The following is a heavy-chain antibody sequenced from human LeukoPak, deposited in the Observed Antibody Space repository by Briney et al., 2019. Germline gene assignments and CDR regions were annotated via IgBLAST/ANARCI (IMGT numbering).Heavy chain of an antibody. CDR2: IKEDGSAT. J-gene: IGHJ4*02. CDR3: AGDSPGNLAYDS. CDR1: GFTFSTYW. D-gene: IGHD1-7*01. V-gene: IGHV3-7*04. Sequence: GGSLRLSCAASGFTFSTYWMTWVRQAPGKGPEWVANIKEDGSATYYVDSVKGRFTISRDNAKKSLYLQMNSLRAEDTAVYYCAGDSPGNLAYDSGGQGTLVTVT.